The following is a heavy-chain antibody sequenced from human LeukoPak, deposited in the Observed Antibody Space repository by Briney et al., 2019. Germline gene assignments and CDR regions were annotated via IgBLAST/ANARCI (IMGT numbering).Heavy chain of an antibody. D-gene: IGHD6-19*01. CDR3: ATAEAVASR. V-gene: IGHV3-48*03. Sequence: GGSLRLSCAASGFTFSSYEMNWVRQAPGKGLEWVPYISSSGSTIYYADSVKGRFTISRDNAKNSLYLQMNSLRAEDTAVYYCATAEAVASRWGQGTLVTVSS. CDR1: GFTFSSYE. J-gene: IGHJ4*02. CDR2: ISSSGSTI.